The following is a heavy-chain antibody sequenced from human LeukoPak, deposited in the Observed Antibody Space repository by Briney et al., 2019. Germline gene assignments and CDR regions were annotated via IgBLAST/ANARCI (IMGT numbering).Heavy chain of an antibody. D-gene: IGHD3-10*01. CDR2: ISYDGSNK. J-gene: IGHJ4*02. V-gene: IGHV3-30*04. CDR3: ASHSISGSLDY. CDR1: GFTFSSYA. Sequence: GGSLRLSCAASGFTFSSYAMHWVRQAPGKGLEWVAVISYDGSNKYYADSVKGRFTISRDNSKNTLYLQMNSLRAEDTAVYYCASHSISGSLDYWGQGTLVTVSS.